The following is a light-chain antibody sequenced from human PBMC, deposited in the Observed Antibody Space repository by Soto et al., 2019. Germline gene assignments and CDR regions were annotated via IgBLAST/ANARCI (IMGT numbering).Light chain of an antibody. CDR2: DVG. CDR3: SSFTSSMTNV. V-gene: IGLV2-14*03. J-gene: IGLJ1*01. CDR1: SSDVGGYNS. Sequence: QSVLTQPASVSGSPGESITISCTGTSSDVGGYNSVSWYQHHPGKAPKLILHDVGDRPSGVSYRFSGSKSGNTASLTISGLQAADEADYFCSSFTSSMTNVFGSGTKVTVL.